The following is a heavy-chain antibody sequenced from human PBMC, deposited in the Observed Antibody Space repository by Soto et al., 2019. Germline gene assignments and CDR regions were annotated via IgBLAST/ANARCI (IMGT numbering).Heavy chain of an antibody. Sequence: GGSLRLSCAASGFTFSSYAMSWVRQAPGKGLEWVSAISGSGGSTYYADSVKGRFTISRDNSKNTLYLQMNSLRAEDTAVYYCAKAGVAAAGTFLIQNYYYYYYMDVWGKGTTVTVSS. CDR1: GFTFSSYA. CDR2: ISGSGGST. J-gene: IGHJ6*03. D-gene: IGHD6-13*01. V-gene: IGHV3-23*01. CDR3: AKAGVAAAGTFLIQNYYYYYYMDV.